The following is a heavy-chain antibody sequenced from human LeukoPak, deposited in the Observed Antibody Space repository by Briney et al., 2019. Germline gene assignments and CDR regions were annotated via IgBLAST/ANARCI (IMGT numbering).Heavy chain of an antibody. CDR2: INPSGGST. CDR3: ARGIRSLIRFLEWPTRRGWFDP. CDR1: GYTFTSYY. D-gene: IGHD3-3*01. J-gene: IGHJ5*02. Sequence: GASVKVSCKASGYTFTSYYMHWVRQAPGQGLEWMGIINPSGGSTSYAQKFQGRVTMTRDTSTSTVYMELSSLRSEDTAVYYCARGIRSLIRFLEWPTRRGWFDPWGQGTLVTVSS. V-gene: IGHV1-46*01.